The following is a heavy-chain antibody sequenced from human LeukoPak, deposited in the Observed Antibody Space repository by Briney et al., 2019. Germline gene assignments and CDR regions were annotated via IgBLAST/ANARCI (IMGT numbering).Heavy chain of an antibody. CDR2: ISGSGGST. J-gene: IGHJ4*02. CDR3: CKGRVAAAGNPFLYL. Sequence: GGSLRLSCAASGFTFSSYAMSWVRQAPGKGLEWVSAISGSGGSTYYADSVKGRFTISRDNSKNTLYLQMNSLRAEDTAVYYWCKGRVAAAGNPFLYLRGQGTLVTVSS. V-gene: IGHV3-23*01. CDR1: GFTFSSYA. D-gene: IGHD6-13*01.